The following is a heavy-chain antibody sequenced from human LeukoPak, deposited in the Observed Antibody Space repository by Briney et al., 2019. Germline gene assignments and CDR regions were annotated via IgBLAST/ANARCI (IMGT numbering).Heavy chain of an antibody. D-gene: IGHD2-15*01. V-gene: IGHV3-33*06. Sequence: GGSLRLSCAASGFPLNSYGLHWVRQAPGKGLEWVADIWYGGSNKYYADFLKGRFTISRDNSKNTLYLQMNSLRAEDTAVYYCAKAAYCSGGSGYHFDYWGQGTLVTVSS. CDR1: GFPLNSYG. CDR3: AKAAYCSGGSGYHFDY. CDR2: IWYGGSNK. J-gene: IGHJ4*02.